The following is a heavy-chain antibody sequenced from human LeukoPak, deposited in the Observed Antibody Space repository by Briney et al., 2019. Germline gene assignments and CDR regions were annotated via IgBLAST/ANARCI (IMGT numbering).Heavy chain of an antibody. CDR3: ATIYYYDSSGYYAAGYFQH. CDR2: FDPEDGET. J-gene: IGHJ1*01. V-gene: IGHV1-24*01. Sequence: ASVKVSCKVSGYTLTELSMHWVRQAPGKGLEWMGGFDPEDGETIYAQKFQGRVTMTEDTSTDTAYMELSSLRSEDTAVYYCATIYYYDSSGYYAAGYFQHWGQGTLVTASS. CDR1: GYTLTELS. D-gene: IGHD3-22*01.